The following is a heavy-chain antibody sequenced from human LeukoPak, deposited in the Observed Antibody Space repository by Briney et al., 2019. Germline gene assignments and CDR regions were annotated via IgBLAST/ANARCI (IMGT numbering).Heavy chain of an antibody. J-gene: IGHJ4*02. CDR3: AKTSSMIVVVIRGIDY. V-gene: IGHV3-23*01. Sequence: PSGTLSLTCAVSGGSISSSNWWSWIRQPPGKGLEWVSAISGSGGSTYYADSVKGRFTISRDNSKNTLYLQMNSLRAEDTAVYYCAKTSSMIVVVIRGIDYWGQGTLVTVSS. CDR2: ISGSGGST. CDR1: GGSISSSN. D-gene: IGHD3-22*01.